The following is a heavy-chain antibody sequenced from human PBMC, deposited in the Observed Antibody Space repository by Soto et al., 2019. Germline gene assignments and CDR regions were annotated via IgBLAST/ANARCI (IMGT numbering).Heavy chain of an antibody. CDR2: ISGSGGST. CDR1: GFTFSSYA. CDR3: AKYFKDQPLLKY. Sequence: PGGSLRLSCAASGFTFSSYAMSWVRQAPGKGLEWVSAISGSGGSTYYADSVKGRFTNSRDNSKNTLYLQMNSLRAEDTAVYYCAKYFKDQPLLKYWGQGTLVTVSS. J-gene: IGHJ4*02. D-gene: IGHD2-21*02. V-gene: IGHV3-23*01.